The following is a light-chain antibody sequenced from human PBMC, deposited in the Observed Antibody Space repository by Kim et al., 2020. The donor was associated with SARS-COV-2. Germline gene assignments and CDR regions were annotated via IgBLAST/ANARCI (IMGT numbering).Light chain of an antibody. CDR1: KLGDKY. J-gene: IGLJ2*01. Sequence: SYELTQPPSVSVSPGQTASFTCSGDKLGDKYACWYQQKPGQSPLLVIYQDDKRPSGIPERFSGSRSGNTATLTISGTQTMDEADYYCQAWDSSMVFGGGT. V-gene: IGLV3-1*01. CDR2: QDD. CDR3: QAWDSSMV.